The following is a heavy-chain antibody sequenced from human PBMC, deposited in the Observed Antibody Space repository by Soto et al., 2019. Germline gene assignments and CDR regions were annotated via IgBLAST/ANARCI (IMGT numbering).Heavy chain of an antibody. Sequence: QVQLVESGGGVVQPGRSLRLSCAASGFTFSSYGMHWVRQAPGKGLEWVAVISYDGSNKYYVDSVKGRFTISRDNSKNTLYLQMNSLRAEDTAVYYCAKGMGSGYDADCDYWGQGTLVTVSS. CDR2: ISYDGSNK. V-gene: IGHV3-30*18. CDR3: AKGMGSGYDADCDY. J-gene: IGHJ4*02. D-gene: IGHD5-12*01. CDR1: GFTFSSYG.